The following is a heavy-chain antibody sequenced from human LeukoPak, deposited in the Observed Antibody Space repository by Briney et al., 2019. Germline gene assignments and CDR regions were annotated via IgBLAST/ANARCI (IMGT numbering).Heavy chain of an antibody. Sequence: ASVKVSCKASGGTFSSYAISWVRQAPGQGLEWMGGIIPIFGTANYAQKFQGRVTITTDESTSTAYMELSNLRSEDTAVYYCAGERSGYFDYWGQGTLVTVSS. CDR3: AGERSGYFDY. J-gene: IGHJ4*02. CDR1: GGTFSSYA. V-gene: IGHV1-69*05. D-gene: IGHD3-3*01. CDR2: IIPIFGTA.